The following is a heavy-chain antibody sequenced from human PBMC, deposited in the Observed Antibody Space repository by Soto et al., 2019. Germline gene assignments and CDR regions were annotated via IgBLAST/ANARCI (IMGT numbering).Heavy chain of an antibody. CDR1: GFTFEDYA. CDR3: ARVGAAATNSFDY. J-gene: IGHJ4*02. D-gene: IGHD2-15*01. Sequence: GGSLRLSCVASGITSGFTFEDYAMHWVRQAPGKGPEWVSSISSSSSYIYYADSVKGQFTISRDNAKNSLYLQMNSLRAEDTAVYYCARVGAAATNSFDYWGQGTLVTVSS. V-gene: IGHV3-21*01. CDR2: ISSSSSYI.